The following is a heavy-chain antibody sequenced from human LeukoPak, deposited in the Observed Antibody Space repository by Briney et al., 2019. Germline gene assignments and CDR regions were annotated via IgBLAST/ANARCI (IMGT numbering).Heavy chain of an antibody. Sequence: GGSLRLSCVASGFTFRTTWVHWVRQAPGKGLVWVSRMNSDGADTTYADSVKGRFTMSRDNAENTLYLEMDSLRAEDTAVYYSAKGIEGATDYWGQGTLVTVSS. CDR2: MNSDGADT. CDR1: GFTFRTTW. CDR3: AKGIEGATDY. D-gene: IGHD1-26*01. J-gene: IGHJ4*02. V-gene: IGHV3-74*01.